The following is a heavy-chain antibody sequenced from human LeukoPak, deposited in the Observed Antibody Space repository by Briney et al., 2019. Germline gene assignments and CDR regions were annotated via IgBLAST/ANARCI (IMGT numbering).Heavy chain of an antibody. V-gene: IGHV3-66*02. CDR1: GFTFSSYA. J-gene: IGHJ4*02. CDR2: IYSGGST. D-gene: IGHD1-26*01. CDR3: AFEGATDFDY. Sequence: PGGSLRLSCAASGFTFSSYAMSWVRQAPGKGLEWVSVIYSGGSTYYADSVKGRFTISRDDSKNTLYLQMNSLRAEDTAVYYCAFEGATDFDYWGQGTLVTVSS.